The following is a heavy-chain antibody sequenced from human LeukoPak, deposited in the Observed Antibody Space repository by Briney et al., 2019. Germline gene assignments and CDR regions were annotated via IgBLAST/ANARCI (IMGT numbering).Heavy chain of an antibody. CDR1: GFTFRSYW. Sequence: GGSLRLSCAASGFTFRSYWTRWVRQAPGKGLEWVANIKQDGSEKNYVDSVKGRFTISRDNAKNSLYLQMNSLRAEDTAVYYCASGLELDYWGQGTLVTVSS. CDR3: ASGLELDY. J-gene: IGHJ4*02. CDR2: IKQDGSEK. V-gene: IGHV3-7*03.